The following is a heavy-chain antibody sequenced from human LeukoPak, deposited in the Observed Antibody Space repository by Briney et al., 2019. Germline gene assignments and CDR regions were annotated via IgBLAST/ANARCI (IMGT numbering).Heavy chain of an antibody. CDR3: ARDSYSSSRNDY. CDR1: GFTFSDYY. Sequence: GGSLRLSCAASGFTFSDYYMSWIRQAPGKGLEWVSQISRSSTTIYYADSVKGRFIISRDNDKNSVFLQMNSLRAEDTAVYYCARDSYSSSRNDYWGQGTLVTVSS. D-gene: IGHD6-13*01. J-gene: IGHJ4*02. V-gene: IGHV3-11*04. CDR2: ISRSSTTI.